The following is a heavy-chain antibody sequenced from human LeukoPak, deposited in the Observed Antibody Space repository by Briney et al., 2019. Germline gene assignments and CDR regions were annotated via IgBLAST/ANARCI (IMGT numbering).Heavy chain of an antibody. Sequence: GGSLRLSCAASGLTFGDYYMSWIRQAPGKGLEWVSYISNSGNTIKEADSVKGRFTISRDNAQNSLFLQMKSLRAEDTAVYYCARYRVITNDYFDSWGQGTLVTVSS. V-gene: IGHV3-11*01. D-gene: IGHD3-16*01. CDR3: ARYRVITNDYFDS. CDR2: ISNSGNTI. CDR1: GLTFGDYY. J-gene: IGHJ4*02.